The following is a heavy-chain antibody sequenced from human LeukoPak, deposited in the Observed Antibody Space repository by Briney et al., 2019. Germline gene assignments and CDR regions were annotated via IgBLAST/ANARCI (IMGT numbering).Heavy chain of an antibody. Sequence: NSSETLSLTCTVSAGSISGHYWNWIRQPAGKGLEWIGYIYYSGSTNYNPSLKSRVTISVDTSKNQFSLKLSSVTAADTAVYYCARVRKGYSYVFWFDPWGQGTLVTVSS. CDR1: AGSISGHY. J-gene: IGHJ5*02. V-gene: IGHV4-59*11. CDR3: ARVRKGYSYVFWFDP. D-gene: IGHD5-18*01. CDR2: IYYSGST.